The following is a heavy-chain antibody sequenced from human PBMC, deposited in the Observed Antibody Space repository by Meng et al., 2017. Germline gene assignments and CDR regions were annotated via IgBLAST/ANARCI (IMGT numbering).Heavy chain of an antibody. CDR2: INTTTGNP. CDR1: GYTFTSYA. D-gene: IGHD1-26*01. Sequence: QGQLVQSGSGVKKPGTSVELLFNASGYTFTSYARNWARQAPGQGLEGMGWINTTTGNPTYAQGFTGRFVFSLDTSVSTAYLQSSSLEAEDTAVYYCAREGRVDFDYWGQGTLVTVSS. J-gene: IGHJ4*02. V-gene: IGHV7-4-1*02. CDR3: AREGRVDFDY.